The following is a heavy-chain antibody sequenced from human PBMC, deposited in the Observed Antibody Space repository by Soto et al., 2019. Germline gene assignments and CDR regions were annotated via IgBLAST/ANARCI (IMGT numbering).Heavy chain of an antibody. D-gene: IGHD6-19*01. V-gene: IGHV3-64*01. CDR3: ARDLYTDRIAVAVC. Sequence: EVQLVESGGGLVQSGGSLRLSCAASGFTFSSYTMHWVRQAPGKGLEYVSAISSNGGSTYYANSVKGRFTISRDNSKNTLYLQMGSLRAEDMAVYYCARDLYTDRIAVAVCWGQGTLVTVSS. J-gene: IGHJ4*02. CDR2: ISSNGGST. CDR1: GFTFSSYT.